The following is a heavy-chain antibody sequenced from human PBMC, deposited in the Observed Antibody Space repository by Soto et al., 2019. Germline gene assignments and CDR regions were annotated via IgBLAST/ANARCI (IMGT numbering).Heavy chain of an antibody. CDR2: INSDGTIT. D-gene: IGHD1-26*01. V-gene: IGHV3-74*01. CDR3: TRDGGGRYYGGFDN. J-gene: IGHJ4*02. CDR1: GFNFTTYW. Sequence: EVQLVESGGGLVQPGGCLRLSCEISGFNFTTYWMHWVRQAPGKGVVWVSRINSDGTITDYADSVKGRFIISRDNAKKTLKLEKNSLRGDETGVYYCTRDGGGRYYGGFDNWGQGTLVTVSS.